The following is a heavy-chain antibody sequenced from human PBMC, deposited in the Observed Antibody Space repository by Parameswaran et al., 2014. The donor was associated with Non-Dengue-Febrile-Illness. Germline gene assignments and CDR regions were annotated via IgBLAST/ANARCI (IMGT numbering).Heavy chain of an antibody. J-gene: IGHJ6*02. CDR3: ARDDSYYYYGMDV. CDR2: IYYSGST. Sequence: VRQAPGKGLEWIGYIYYSGSTYYNPSLKSRVTISVDTSKNQFSLKLSSVTAADTAVYYCARDDSYYYYGMDVWGQGTTVTV. V-gene: IGHV4-31*02.